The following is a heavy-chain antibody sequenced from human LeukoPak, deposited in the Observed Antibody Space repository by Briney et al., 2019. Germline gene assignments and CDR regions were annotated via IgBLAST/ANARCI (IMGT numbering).Heavy chain of an antibody. J-gene: IGHJ6*03. Sequence: GGSLRLSCAASGFTVSSNYMSWVRQAPGKGLEWVSVIYSGGSTYYADSVKGRFTISRDNSKNTLYLQMNNLRAEDTAVYNCAKKAGNYYYYYYMDVWGKGTTVTVSS. CDR2: IYSGGST. CDR3: AKKAGNYYYYYYMDV. D-gene: IGHD1-1*01. CDR1: GFTVSSNY. V-gene: IGHV3-53*01.